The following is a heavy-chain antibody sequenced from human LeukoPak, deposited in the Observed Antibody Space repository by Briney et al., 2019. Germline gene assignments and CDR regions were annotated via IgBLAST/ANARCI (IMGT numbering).Heavy chain of an antibody. V-gene: IGHV3-48*03. D-gene: IGHD4-23*01. CDR3: ARDLDGGNSFDY. J-gene: IGHJ4*02. Sequence: GGSLRLSCAASEFTFSSYEMNWVRQAPGKGLEWVSYISSSGRTIYYADSVKGRFTISRDNAKNSLYLQMNNLRAEDTAIYYCARDLDGGNSFDYWGQGTLVTVSS. CDR1: EFTFSSYE. CDR2: ISSSGRTI.